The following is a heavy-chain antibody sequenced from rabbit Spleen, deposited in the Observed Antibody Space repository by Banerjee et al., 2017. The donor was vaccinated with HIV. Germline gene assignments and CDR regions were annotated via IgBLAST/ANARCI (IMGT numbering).Heavy chain of an antibody. CDR2: IDPLFGNT. D-gene: IGHD2-1*01. J-gene: IGHJ4*01. V-gene: IGHV1S47*01. CDR1: GFDFSDYG. Sequence: QEQLVESGGGLVQPGGSLKLSCKASGFDFSDYGMSWVRQAPGKGLEWIGYIDPLFGNTYYASWVNGRFTISSHNAQNTLYLQLNSLTAADTATYFCVRDRANIGGDYGPYYFDLWARAPSSPS. CDR3: VRDRANIGGDYGPYYFDL.